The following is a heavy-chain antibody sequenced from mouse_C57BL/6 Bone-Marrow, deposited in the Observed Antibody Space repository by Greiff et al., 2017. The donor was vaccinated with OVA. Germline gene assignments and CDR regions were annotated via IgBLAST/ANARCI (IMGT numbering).Heavy chain of an antibody. CDR2: INPNYGTT. CDR3: ARGDYYGSSYAWFAY. Sequence: QVQLQQSGAELVRPGASVTLSCKASGYTFTDYEMHWVKQTPVHGLEWIGVINPNYGTTSYNQKFKGKATLTVDQSSSTAYMQLNSLTSEDSAVYYCARGDYYGSSYAWFAYWGQGTLVTVSA. CDR1: GYTFTDYE. J-gene: IGHJ3*01. V-gene: IGHV1-15*01. D-gene: IGHD1-1*01.